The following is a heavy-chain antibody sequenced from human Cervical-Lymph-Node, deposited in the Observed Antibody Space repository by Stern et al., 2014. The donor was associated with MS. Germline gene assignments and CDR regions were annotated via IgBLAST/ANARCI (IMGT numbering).Heavy chain of an antibody. CDR3: ARHQGGIAAN. V-gene: IGHV1-69*01. J-gene: IGHJ4*02. Sequence: QVQLVQSGAEVKKPGSSMKVSCKASGGTFTTFDIIWVRQPPGQGLELLGGVSLLFGPTNYVQKFPGRVTMTATESSRTADMALNSMRSEDTAVYYCARHQGGIAANWGQGTLVTVSS. CDR1: GGTFTTFD. CDR2: VSLLFGPT. D-gene: IGHD6-13*01.